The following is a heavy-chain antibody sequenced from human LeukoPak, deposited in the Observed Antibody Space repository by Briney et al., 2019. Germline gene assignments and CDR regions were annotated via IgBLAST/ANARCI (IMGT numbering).Heavy chain of an antibody. V-gene: IGHV3-53*01. D-gene: IGHD3-16*02. Sequence: GGSLRLSCAASGFTVSSNYMSWVRQAPGKGLEWVSVIYSGGSTYYADSVKGRFTISRDNSKNTLYLQMNSLRAEDTAVYYCARGGNSGSYRGYFDYWGQGTLLTVSS. CDR2: IYSGGST. J-gene: IGHJ4*02. CDR1: GFTVSSNY. CDR3: ARGGNSGSYRGYFDY.